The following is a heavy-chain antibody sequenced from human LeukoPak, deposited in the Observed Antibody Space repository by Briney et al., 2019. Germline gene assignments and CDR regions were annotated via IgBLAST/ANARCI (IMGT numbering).Heavy chain of an antibody. CDR1: GATYSSGDQY. J-gene: IGHJ4*02. Sequence: SETLSLTCTVSGATYSSGDQYGNWIRQSPGKGLEWIGSVHPSGRLYNNPSLESRVTISIDTSKNQFSLNLNSVTAADTAVYFCSRGLDSRKLGYWGQGTLVTVSS. CDR2: VHPSGRL. D-gene: IGHD3-22*01. V-gene: IGHV4-31*03. CDR3: SRGLDSRKLGY.